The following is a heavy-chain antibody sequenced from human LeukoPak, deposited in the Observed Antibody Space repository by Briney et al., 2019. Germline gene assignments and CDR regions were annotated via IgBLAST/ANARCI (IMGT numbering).Heavy chain of an antibody. V-gene: IGHV3-7*04. D-gene: IGHD5-12*01. J-gene: IGHJ4*02. CDR3: ARDRVATSRHLDY. Sequence: PGGSLRLSCAASGFTFSGYWMSWVRQAPGKGLEWVTTVKQDASEKYYVDSVKGRFTISRDNGENSLYLQMNSLRAEDTAVYYCARDRVATSRHLDYWGQGTLVTVSS. CDR1: GFTFSGYW. CDR2: VKQDASEK.